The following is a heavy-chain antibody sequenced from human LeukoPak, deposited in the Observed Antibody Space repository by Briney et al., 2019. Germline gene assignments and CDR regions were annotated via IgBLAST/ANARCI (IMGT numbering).Heavy chain of an antibody. CDR2: IYYSGST. J-gene: IGHJ1*01. Sequence: TSETLSLTCTVSGGSIGSSGYYWGWIRQPPGKGLEWIGAIYYSGSTYYNPSLKSRVAISADTSKHQLSLRLSSVTAADTAVYYCATTSSSWTEYFQHWGQGTLVTVSS. V-gene: IGHV4-39*01. CDR1: GGSIGSSGYY. CDR3: ATTSSSWTEYFQH. D-gene: IGHD6-13*01.